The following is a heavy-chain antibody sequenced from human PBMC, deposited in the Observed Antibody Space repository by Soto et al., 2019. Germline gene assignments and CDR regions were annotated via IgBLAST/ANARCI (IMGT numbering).Heavy chain of an antibody. Sequence: ASVKVSCKASGYTFSNFGISWVRQAPGEGLEWMGWISPNSEKTKIAQRLQGRVTMTTDTSTSTAYMELRSLRSGDTAVYYCSALGSSGLDYWGQGTLVTVSS. CDR1: GYTFSNFG. J-gene: IGHJ4*02. CDR3: SALGSSGLDY. D-gene: IGHD3-22*01. V-gene: IGHV1-18*01. CDR2: ISPNSEKT.